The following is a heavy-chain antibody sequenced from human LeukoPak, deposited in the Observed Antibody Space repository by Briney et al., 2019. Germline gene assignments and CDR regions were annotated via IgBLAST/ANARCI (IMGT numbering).Heavy chain of an antibody. CDR3: TRVGSSGSVDY. Sequence: GGSLRLSCAASGFTFSDYYMSWIREAPGKGLEWGSYISSRTSDTNYVDSVKGRFTISRDNAKNSLYLQMNSLRAEDTAVCYCTRVGSSGSVDYWGQGTLVTVSS. D-gene: IGHD1-1*01. V-gene: IGHV3-11*06. CDR2: ISSRTSDT. J-gene: IGHJ4*02. CDR1: GFTFSDYY.